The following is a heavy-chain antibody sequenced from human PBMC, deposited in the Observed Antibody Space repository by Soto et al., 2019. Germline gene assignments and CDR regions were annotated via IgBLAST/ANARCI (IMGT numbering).Heavy chain of an antibody. CDR1: GGSISSYY. CDR2: IYYSGST. V-gene: IGHV4-59*01. J-gene: IGHJ4*02. D-gene: IGHD6-19*01. CDR3: ASKPWLTLNAFDI. Sequence: SETLSLTCTVSGGSISSYYWSWIRQPPGKGLEWIGYIYYSGSTNYNPSLKSRVTISVDTSKNQFSLKLSSVTAADTAVYYCASKPWLTLNAFDIWGEGTLVTVSS.